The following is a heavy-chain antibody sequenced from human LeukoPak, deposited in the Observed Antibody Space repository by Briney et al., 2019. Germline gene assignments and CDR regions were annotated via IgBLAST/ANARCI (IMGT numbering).Heavy chain of an antibody. D-gene: IGHD2-15*01. Sequence: GGSLRLSCAASGFTFSSYWMSWVRQAPGKGLEWVANIKQDGSEKYYVDSVKGRFTISRDNAKNSLYLQMNSLRAEDTAVYYCVRLYCSGGSCSYYFDYWGQGTLVTVSS. CDR1: GFTFSSYW. J-gene: IGHJ4*02. CDR2: IKQDGSEK. V-gene: IGHV3-7*01. CDR3: VRLYCSGGSCSYYFDY.